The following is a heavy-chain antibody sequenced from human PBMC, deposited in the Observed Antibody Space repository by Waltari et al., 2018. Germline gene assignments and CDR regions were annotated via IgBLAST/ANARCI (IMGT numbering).Heavy chain of an antibody. J-gene: IGHJ5*02. V-gene: IGHV4-39*01. CDR1: GGSISSSSYY. Sequence: QLQLQESGPGLVKPSETLSLTCTVSGGSISSSSYYWGWIRQPPGKGLEWIGSIYYIGSTYPNPSLRSRVTISVDTSKNQFSLKLSSVTAADTAVYYCARSGGNGNWFDPWGQGTLVTVSS. D-gene: IGHD2-15*01. CDR2: IYYIGST. CDR3: ARSGGNGNWFDP.